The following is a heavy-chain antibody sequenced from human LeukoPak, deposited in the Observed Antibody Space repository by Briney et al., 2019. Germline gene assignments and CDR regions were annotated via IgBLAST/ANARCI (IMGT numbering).Heavy chain of an antibody. Sequence: ASVKVSCKASGYTFTSYGISWVRQAPGQGLEWMGWISAYNGNTNYAQKLQGRVTMTTDTSTSTAYMELRGLRSDDTAVYYCAYCSGGSCYSRSFDYWGQGTLVTVSS. J-gene: IGHJ4*02. D-gene: IGHD2-15*01. CDR3: AYCSGGSCYSRSFDY. V-gene: IGHV1-18*01. CDR1: GYTFTSYG. CDR2: ISAYNGNT.